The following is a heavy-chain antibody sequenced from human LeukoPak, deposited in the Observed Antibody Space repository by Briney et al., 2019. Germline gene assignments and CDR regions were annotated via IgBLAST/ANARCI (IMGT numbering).Heavy chain of an antibody. Sequence: PGGSLRLSCAVSGFIFRDFGMHWVRQAPGKGLEWVTFIRFNGNNKYYADFVKGRFTVSRDNSKSTLFLQMTSLRVEDTGVYYRVKDGGGDSPFDSWGQGTLVSVSS. J-gene: IGHJ4*02. CDR3: VKDGGGDSPFDS. CDR1: GFIFRDFG. CDR2: IRFNGNNK. D-gene: IGHD2-21*01. V-gene: IGHV3-30*02.